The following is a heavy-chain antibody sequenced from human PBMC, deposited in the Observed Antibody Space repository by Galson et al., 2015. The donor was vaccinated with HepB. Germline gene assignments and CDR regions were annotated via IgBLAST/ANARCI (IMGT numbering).Heavy chain of an antibody. D-gene: IGHD6-19*01. V-gene: IGHV2-70*11. Sequence: PALVKPTPTLTLTCTFSVFSLSTSEMCVSWIRQPPGKALEWLARIDRDDDKYYSTSLKTRLSISKDTSKNQVVLTMTNMDPVDTATYYCARIRMGSAWLGYFDYWGQGTPVTVSS. J-gene: IGHJ4*02. CDR3: ARIRMGSAWLGYFDY. CDR1: VFSLSTSEMC. CDR2: IDRDDDK.